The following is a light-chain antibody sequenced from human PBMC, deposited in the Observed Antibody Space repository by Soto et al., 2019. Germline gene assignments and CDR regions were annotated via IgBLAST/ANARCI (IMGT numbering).Light chain of an antibody. CDR1: SSDGGSYNR. J-gene: IGLJ1*01. V-gene: IGLV2-18*02. CDR3: SSYTSSSTFYV. Sequence: QLVLTQPPSVSGSPGQSVTISCTGTSSDGGSYNRVSWYQQPPGTAPKLMIYEVSNRPSAVPDRFSGSKSGNTASLTISGLQAEDEADYYCSSYTSSSTFYVFGTGTKLTVL. CDR2: EVS.